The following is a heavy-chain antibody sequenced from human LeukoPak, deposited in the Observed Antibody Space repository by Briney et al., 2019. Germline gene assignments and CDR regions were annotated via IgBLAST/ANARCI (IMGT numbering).Heavy chain of an antibody. CDR2: ISGSGGST. D-gene: IGHD2-15*01. Sequence: GGSLRLSYAASGFTFSSYAMRWVRRAPGKGVGWVWAISGSGGSTYYPDSVKGRFTISRDNSKKTLYLQRKSMRGEDTAVYYCATPRRDIVVVVAATPGLYFDYWGQGTLVTVSS. V-gene: IGHV3-23*01. CDR1: GFTFSSYA. J-gene: IGHJ4*02. CDR3: ATPRRDIVVVVAATPGLYFDY.